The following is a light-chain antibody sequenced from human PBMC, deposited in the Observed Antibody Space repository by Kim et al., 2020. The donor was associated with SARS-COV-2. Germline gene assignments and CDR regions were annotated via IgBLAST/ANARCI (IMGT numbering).Light chain of an antibody. CDR1: SGRIASNF. J-gene: IGLJ2*01. Sequence: ESPGKTVTMSCPRISGRIASNFVQWYQQRPGSAPTSVIYEDNQRPSWVPDRFSGSIDDSSNSASLTISGLKTEDEADYYCQSGRLFGGGTQLTVL. V-gene: IGLV6-57*03. CDR2: EDN. CDR3: QSGRL.